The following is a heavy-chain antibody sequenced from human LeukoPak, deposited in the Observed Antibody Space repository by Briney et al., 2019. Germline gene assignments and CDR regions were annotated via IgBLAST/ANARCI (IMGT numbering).Heavy chain of an antibody. CDR3: ARSFHSSGWHAGPDY. Sequence: SQTLPLTCAISGDSVSSNSAAWNWIRQSPSRGLEWLGRTYYRSKWYNDYAVSVKSRITINPDTSKNQFSLQLNSVTPEDTAVYYCARSFHSSGWHAGPDYWGQGTLVTVSS. D-gene: IGHD6-19*01. J-gene: IGHJ4*02. V-gene: IGHV6-1*01. CDR1: GDSVSSNSAA. CDR2: TYYRSKWYN.